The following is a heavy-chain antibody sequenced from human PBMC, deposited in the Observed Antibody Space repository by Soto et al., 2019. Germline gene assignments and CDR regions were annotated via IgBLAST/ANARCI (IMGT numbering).Heavy chain of an antibody. Sequence: SETLSLTCTVSGGSISSYYWSWIRQPPGKGLEWIGYIYYSGSTNYNPSLKSRVTISVDTSKNQFSLKLSSVTAADTAVYYCARDEGGSGSYYKGGYYYGMDVWGQGTTVTVSS. CDR1: GGSISSYY. CDR3: ARDEGGSGSYYKGGYYYGMDV. CDR2: IYYSGST. V-gene: IGHV4-59*01. J-gene: IGHJ6*02. D-gene: IGHD3-10*01.